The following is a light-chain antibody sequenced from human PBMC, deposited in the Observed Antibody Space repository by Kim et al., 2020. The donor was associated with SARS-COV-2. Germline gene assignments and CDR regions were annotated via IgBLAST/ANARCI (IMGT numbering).Light chain of an antibody. CDR3: QTWGAGIGV. CDR1: SGHSNYI. CDR2: LNSDGSH. V-gene: IGLV4-69*02. J-gene: IGLJ2*01. Sequence: ASVKLTGTLSSGHSNYIIAWHQQQPEKGPRFLMRLNSDGSHTKGDGRADRFAGSSSGTERFLTISSLQSEDEADYCCQTWGAGIGVFGGGTKLTVL.